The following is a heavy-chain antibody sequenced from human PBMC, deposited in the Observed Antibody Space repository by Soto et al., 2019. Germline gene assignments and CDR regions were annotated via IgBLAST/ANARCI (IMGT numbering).Heavy chain of an antibody. D-gene: IGHD1-26*01. CDR2: IIPIFGTA. CDR3: ARAWRELLSPNYYYYHGMDV. CDR1: GGTFSSYA. Sequence: QVQLVQSGAEVKKPGSSVKVSCKASGGTFSSYAISWVRQAPGQGLEWMGGIIPIFGTANYAQKFQGRVTITADESTSTAYMELSSLRSEDTAVYYCARAWRELLSPNYYYYHGMDVWGQGTTVTVSS. J-gene: IGHJ6*02. V-gene: IGHV1-69*01.